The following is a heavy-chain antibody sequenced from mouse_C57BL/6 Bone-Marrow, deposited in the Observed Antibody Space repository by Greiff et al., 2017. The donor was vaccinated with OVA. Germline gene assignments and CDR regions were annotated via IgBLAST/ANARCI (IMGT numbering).Heavy chain of an antibody. CDR3: AREGLAAYHFDY. CDR1: GYTFTSYW. Sequence: QVQLQQPGAELVRPGTSVKLSCKASGYTFTSYWMHWVKQRPGQGLEWIGVIDPSDSYTNYNQKFKGKATLTVDTSSSTAYMQRSSLTSEDSAVYYCAREGLAAYHFDYWGQGTTLTVSS. J-gene: IGHJ2*01. CDR2: IDPSDSYT. D-gene: IGHD3-3*01. V-gene: IGHV1-59*01.